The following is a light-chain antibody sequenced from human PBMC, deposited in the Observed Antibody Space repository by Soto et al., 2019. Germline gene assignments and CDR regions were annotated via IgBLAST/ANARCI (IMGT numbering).Light chain of an antibody. CDR3: QKSDHLPL. J-gene: IGKJ3*01. Sequence: DIQMTQSQPSLSASVGDRVTITCQASHDIGNSLNWYQDKPGQAPKLVIYDAYNLETGVPSTFSGNGYGTDFTFTISSLRPEDIATYYCQKSDHLPLFGPGTKVDIK. CDR2: DAY. CDR1: HDIGNS. V-gene: IGKV1-33*01.